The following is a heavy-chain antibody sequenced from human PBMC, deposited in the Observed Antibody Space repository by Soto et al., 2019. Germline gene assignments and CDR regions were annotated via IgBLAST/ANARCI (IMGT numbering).Heavy chain of an antibody. CDR2: MNPNSGNT. J-gene: IGHJ6*03. Sequence: QVQLVQSGAEVKKPGASVKVSCKASGYTFTSYDINWVRQATGQGLEWMGWMNPNSGNTGFAQRFQGRVTMTRNTSISTAYMELSSLRSEDTDVYYCAREPFYYGSGSQIYYYYYMDVWGKGTTVTVSS. D-gene: IGHD3-10*01. CDR3: AREPFYYGSGSQIYYYYYMDV. CDR1: GYTFTSYD. V-gene: IGHV1-8*01.